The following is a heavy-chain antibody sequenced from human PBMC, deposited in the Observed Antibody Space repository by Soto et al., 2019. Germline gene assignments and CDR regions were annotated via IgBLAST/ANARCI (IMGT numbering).Heavy chain of an antibody. D-gene: IGHD2-2*01. J-gene: IGHJ5*02. CDR1: GLSLNNDRLG. CDR2: IFSNDDK. CDR3: ALIKDCSRTDCYLASFDP. V-gene: IGHV2-26*01. Sequence: QVTLKESGPVLVKPTETLTLTCTVSGLSLNNDRLGVSWIRQPPGQALEWLAHIFSNDDKSYSTSLKSRLTTSKDTSRSQVVLTMTNMDPVDSATYYCALIKDCSRTDCYLASFDPWGQGTLVTVSS.